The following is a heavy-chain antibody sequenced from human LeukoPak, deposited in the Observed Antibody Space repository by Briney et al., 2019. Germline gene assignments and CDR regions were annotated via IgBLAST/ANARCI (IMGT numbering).Heavy chain of an antibody. Sequence: PGGSLRLSCAASGFTFSSYAMSWVRQAPGKGLEWVSAISGSGGSTYYADSVKGRFTISRDNSKNTLYLQMSSLRAEDTAVYYCAEVPLRRKDYYDSSGYGYFQHWGQGTLVTVSS. CDR2: ISGSGGST. J-gene: IGHJ1*01. V-gene: IGHV3-23*01. CDR3: AEVPLRRKDYYDSSGYGYFQH. D-gene: IGHD3-22*01. CDR1: GFTFSSYA.